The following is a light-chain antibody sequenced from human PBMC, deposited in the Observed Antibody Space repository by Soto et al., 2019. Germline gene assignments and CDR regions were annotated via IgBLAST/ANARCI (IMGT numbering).Light chain of an antibody. Sequence: EIVLTQSPGTLSLSPGERATLSCMASQTLTTRFLAWYQQKPGQAPRLLIYGASSRATGIPDRFSGSGSGTEYTLTTSTLAPEDFAVYYCQQYADLPYTFGQGTTLEIK. V-gene: IGKV3-20*01. CDR1: QTLTTRF. CDR2: GAS. J-gene: IGKJ2*01. CDR3: QQYADLPYT.